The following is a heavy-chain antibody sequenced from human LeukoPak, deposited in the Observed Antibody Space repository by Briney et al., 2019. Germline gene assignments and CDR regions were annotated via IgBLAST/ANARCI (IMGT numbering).Heavy chain of an antibody. J-gene: IGHJ4*02. D-gene: IGHD5-24*01. CDR1: GFTVSNAW. V-gene: IGHV3-15*01. Sequence: GGSLRLSCAVSGFTVSNAWMSWVRQAPGKGLEWVGRIKSKTDGGIPDYAAPVKGRFTISRDDSKNTLYLQMNSLKTEDTAVYYXTTGRDGSRGYWGQGTLVTVSS. CDR2: IKSKTDGGIP. CDR3: TTGRDGSRGY.